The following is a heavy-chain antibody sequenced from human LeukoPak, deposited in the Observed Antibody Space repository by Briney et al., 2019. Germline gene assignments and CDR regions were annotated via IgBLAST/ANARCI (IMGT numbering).Heavy chain of an antibody. CDR1: GGSFSGYY. V-gene: IGHV4-34*01. Sequence: SETLSLTCAVYGGSFSGYYWSWIRQPPGKGLEWIGEINHSGSTNYNPSLKSRVTISVDKSKSQFSLKLSSVTAADTAVYYCASLYSSSTFDYWGQGTLVTVSS. CDR2: INHSGST. D-gene: IGHD6-13*01. J-gene: IGHJ4*02. CDR3: ASLYSSSTFDY.